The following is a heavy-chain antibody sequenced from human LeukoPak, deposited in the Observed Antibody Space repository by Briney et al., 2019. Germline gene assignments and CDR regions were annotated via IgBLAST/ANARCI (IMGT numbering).Heavy chain of an antibody. Sequence: GGSLRLSCAASGLTFSSYAMSWVRQAPGKGLEWVSAISGSSGHTYYADSVKGRFTISRDNSKNTLYLQMNSLRAEDTAVYYCAIRGEICSGGSCYGYWGQGTLVTVSS. CDR1: GLTFSSYA. J-gene: IGHJ4*02. D-gene: IGHD2-15*01. CDR2: ISGSSGHT. V-gene: IGHV3-23*01. CDR3: AIRGEICSGGSCYGY.